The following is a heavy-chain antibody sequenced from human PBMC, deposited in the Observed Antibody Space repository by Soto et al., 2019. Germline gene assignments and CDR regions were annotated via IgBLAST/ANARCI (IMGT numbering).Heavy chain of an antibody. CDR2: IFPRGST. V-gene: IGHV4-30-2*01. CDR1: GGSISSGGYS. CDR3: ARTFYSYGMDV. J-gene: IGHJ6*02. Sequence: QLQLQESGSGLVKPSQTLSLTCAVSGGSISSGGYSWSGIRQPPGQGLGWIWYIFPRGSTYYNPSLKSRVTIAVDRSKNQFSLKLSSVTSADTAVYYCARTFYSYGMDVWGQGTTVTVSS.